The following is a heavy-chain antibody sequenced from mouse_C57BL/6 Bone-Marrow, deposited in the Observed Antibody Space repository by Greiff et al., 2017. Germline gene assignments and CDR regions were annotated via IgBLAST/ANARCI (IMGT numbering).Heavy chain of an antibody. V-gene: IGHV1-78*01. J-gene: IGHJ4*01. CDR2: IYPRDGST. CDR1: GYTFTDHT. D-gene: IGHD2-4*01. Sequence: VQLQQSDAELVKPGASVKISCTVSGYTFTDHTIHWMKQRPEQGLEWIGYIYPRDGSTKYNEKFKGKATLTADKSSSTAYMQLNSLTSEDSAVYFCARGLRRKDYAMDYWGQGTSVTVSS. CDR3: ARGLRRKDYAMDY.